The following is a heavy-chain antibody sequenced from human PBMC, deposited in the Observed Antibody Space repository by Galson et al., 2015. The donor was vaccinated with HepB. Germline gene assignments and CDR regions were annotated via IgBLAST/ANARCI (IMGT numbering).Heavy chain of an antibody. CDR3: AKDYYGSGSYPYGYYYYGMDV. CDR2: ISWNSGSI. D-gene: IGHD3-10*01. J-gene: IGHJ6*02. Sequence: SLRLSCAASGFTFDDYAMHWVRQAPGKGLEWVSGISWNSGSIGYADSVKGRFTISRDNAKNSLYLQMNSLRAEDTALYYCAKDYYGSGSYPYGYYYYGMDVWGQGTTVTVSS. CDR1: GFTFDDYA. V-gene: IGHV3-9*01.